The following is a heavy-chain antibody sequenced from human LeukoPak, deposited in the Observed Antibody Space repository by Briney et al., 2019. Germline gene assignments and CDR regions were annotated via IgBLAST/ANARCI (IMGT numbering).Heavy chain of an antibody. CDR1: GFTFSSYA. CDR3: ARAGVDFGVVINDFDY. CDR2: ISYDGSNK. V-gene: IGHV3-30*04. Sequence: PGGSLRLSCAASGFTFSSYAMQWVRQAPGKGLEWVAVISYDGSNKYYADSVKGRFTISRDNSKNTLYLQMSSLRAEDTAVYYCARAGVDFGVVINDFDYWGQGTLVTVSS. D-gene: IGHD3-3*01. J-gene: IGHJ4*02.